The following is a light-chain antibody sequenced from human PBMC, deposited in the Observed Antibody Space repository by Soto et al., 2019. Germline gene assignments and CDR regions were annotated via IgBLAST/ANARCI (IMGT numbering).Light chain of an antibody. J-gene: IGLJ3*02. Sequence: QSVLTQPRSVSGSPGQSVTISCTGTSSDVGGYNYVSWYQQHPGKAPKLVIYDVSKWPSGVPDRFSGSKSGNTASLTISGLQAEDEADYYCCSYAGNSLWVFVRGTKVTVL. CDR1: SSDVGGYNY. V-gene: IGLV2-11*01. CDR2: DVS. CDR3: CSYAGNSLWV.